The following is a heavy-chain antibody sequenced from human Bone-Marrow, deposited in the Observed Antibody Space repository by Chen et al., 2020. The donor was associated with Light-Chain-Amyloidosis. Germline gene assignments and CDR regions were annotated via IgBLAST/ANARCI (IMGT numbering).Heavy chain of an antibody. J-gene: IGHJ4*02. Sequence: QVQLQESGPGLVKPSETLSITCAVSGYSISSGYYWGWIRQPPGKGLEWIASIHHSGGAFYNPSLKSRVTISVDTSKSQFSLKLYSVTAADTAVYYCAREYSGSHFDYWGQGTLVPVSS. CDR3: AREYSGSHFDY. D-gene: IGHD1-26*01. CDR2: IHHSGGA. V-gene: IGHV4-38-2*02. CDR1: GYSISSGYY.